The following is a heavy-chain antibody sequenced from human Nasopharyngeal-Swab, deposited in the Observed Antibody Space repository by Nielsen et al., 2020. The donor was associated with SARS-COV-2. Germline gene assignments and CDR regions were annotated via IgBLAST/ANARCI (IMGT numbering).Heavy chain of an antibody. V-gene: IGHV4-39*01. Sequence: SETLSLTCTVYGDSIAYSTFYWGWIRQPPGKGLEWIGNIYYNGNTYQNPYLKSRLTISVDKSKNQFSLQLSSVTAADTAVYYCVRSSSWYYFDYWAQGTQVTVSS. CDR3: VRSSSWYYFDY. D-gene: IGHD6-13*01. CDR2: IYYNGNT. CDR1: GDSIAYSTFY. J-gene: IGHJ4*02.